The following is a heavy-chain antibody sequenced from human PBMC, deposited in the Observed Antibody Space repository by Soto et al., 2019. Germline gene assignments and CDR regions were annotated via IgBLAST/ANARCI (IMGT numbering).Heavy chain of an antibody. J-gene: IGHJ6*02. V-gene: IGHV1-18*01. D-gene: IGHD6-19*01. Sequence: QVQLVQSGAEVKKPGASVKVSCKASGYTFTSYGISWVRQAPGQGLEWMGWISAYNGNTNYAQKLQGRVTMTTDTSTSTAYMELRSLRSDDTAVYYCARVFYGYSYGDSSGWYWYYYGMDVWGQGTTVTVSS. CDR3: ARVFYGYSYGDSSGWYWYYYGMDV. CDR1: GYTFTSYG. CDR2: ISAYNGNT.